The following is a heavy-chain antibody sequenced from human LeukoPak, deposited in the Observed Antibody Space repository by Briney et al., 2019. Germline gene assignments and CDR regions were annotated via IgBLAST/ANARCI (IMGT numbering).Heavy chain of an antibody. CDR3: ARERPGYSSSFDY. Sequence: PSETLSLTCTVSGGSISSYYWSWIRQPPGKGLEWIWYIYYSGSTNYNPSLKSRVTISVDTSKNQFSLKLSSVTAADTAVYYCARERPGYSSSFDYWGQGTLVTVSS. D-gene: IGHD6-13*01. J-gene: IGHJ4*02. V-gene: IGHV4-59*12. CDR1: GGSISSYY. CDR2: IYYSGST.